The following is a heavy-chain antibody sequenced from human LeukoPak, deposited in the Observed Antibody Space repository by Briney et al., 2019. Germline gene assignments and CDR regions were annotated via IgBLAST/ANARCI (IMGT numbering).Heavy chain of an antibody. CDR1: GGSISSSSYY. CDR2: IYYSGST. V-gene: IGHV4-39*07. Sequence: SETLSLTCTVSGGSISSSSYYWGWIRQPPGRGLEWIGSIYYSGSTYYNPSLKSRVTISVDTSKNQFSLKLSSVTAADTAVYYCARIGGPYDILTGYLYYFDYWGQGTLVTVSS. J-gene: IGHJ4*02. D-gene: IGHD3-9*01. CDR3: ARIGGPYDILTGYLYYFDY.